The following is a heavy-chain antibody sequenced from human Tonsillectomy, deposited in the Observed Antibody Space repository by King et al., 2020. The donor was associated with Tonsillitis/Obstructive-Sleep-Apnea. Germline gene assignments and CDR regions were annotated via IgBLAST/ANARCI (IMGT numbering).Heavy chain of an antibody. Sequence: VQLVESGGGLVKPGRSLRLSCTASGFTFGDYALNWFRQAPGKGLEWVGFIRSKPYGGTTEYAASVKGRFTISRDESKSIAYLQMNSLKTEDTAVYYCTGEHEYSGYDHGYYFYMDVWGKGTTVTVSS. CDR1: GFTFGDYA. J-gene: IGHJ6*03. CDR2: IRSKPYGGTT. V-gene: IGHV3-49*05. CDR3: TGEHEYSGYDHGYYFYMDV. D-gene: IGHD5-12*01.